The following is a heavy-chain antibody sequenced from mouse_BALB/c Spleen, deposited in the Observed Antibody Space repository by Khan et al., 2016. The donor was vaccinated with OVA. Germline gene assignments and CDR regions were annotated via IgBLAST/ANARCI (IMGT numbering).Heavy chain of an antibody. J-gene: IGHJ4*01. CDR2: IWGGGST. V-gene: IGHV2-6-5*01. D-gene: IGHD2-10*02. Sequence: QVHVKQSGPGLVAPSQSLSITCTVSGFSLTDYGVSWIRQPPGKGLEWLGVIWGGGSTYYNSALKSRLSIINDNSKSQVFFKMNSLQTDDTSMYYCAKGVWSYYFALDYWGQGTSVTVSS. CDR3: AKGVWSYYFALDY. CDR1: GFSLTDYG.